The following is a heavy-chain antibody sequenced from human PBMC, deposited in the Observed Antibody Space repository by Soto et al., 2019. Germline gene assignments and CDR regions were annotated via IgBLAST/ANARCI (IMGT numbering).Heavy chain of an antibody. D-gene: IGHD3-22*01. CDR2: IIPILGIA. V-gene: IGHV1-69*08. Sequence: QVQLVQSGAEVKKPGSSVKVSCKASGGTFSSYTISWVRQAPGQGLEWMGRIIPILGIANYAQKFQGRVTIXAXKXXSTAYMELSSLRSEDTAVYYCAGEMAYYYDSSGYFYGAFDYWGQGTVVTVSS. J-gene: IGHJ4*02. CDR1: GGTFSSYT. CDR3: AGEMAYYYDSSGYFYGAFDY.